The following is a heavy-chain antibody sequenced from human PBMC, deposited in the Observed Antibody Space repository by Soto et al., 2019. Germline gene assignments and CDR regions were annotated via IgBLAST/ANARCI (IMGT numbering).Heavy chain of an antibody. J-gene: IGHJ6*02. V-gene: IGHV5-51*01. Sequence: EVQLVQSGAEVKKPGESLKISCKGSGYSFTSYWIGWVRQMPGKGLEWMGIIYPGDSDTRYSPSFQGQVTISADKSISTAYLQWSSLKASDTAMYYCARQDYGNYKAYGSGSHHYYYYYGMDVWGQGTTVTVSS. CDR1: GYSFTSYW. CDR3: ARQDYGNYKAYGSGSHHYYYYYGMDV. CDR2: IYPGDSDT. D-gene: IGHD3-10*01.